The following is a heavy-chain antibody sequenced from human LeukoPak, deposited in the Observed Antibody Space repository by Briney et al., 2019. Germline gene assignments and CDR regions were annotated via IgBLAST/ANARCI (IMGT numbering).Heavy chain of an antibody. CDR3: AKDPYSSGWYTYAFDI. Sequence: ASVKVSCKASGYTFTSYYMHWVRQAPGQGLEWMGIMNPSGGSTSYAQKFQGRVTMTRDMSTSTVYMELSSLRSEDTAVYYCAKDPYSSGWYTYAFDIWGQGTMVTVSS. CDR1: GYTFTSYY. CDR2: MNPSGGST. V-gene: IGHV1-46*01. J-gene: IGHJ3*02. D-gene: IGHD6-19*01.